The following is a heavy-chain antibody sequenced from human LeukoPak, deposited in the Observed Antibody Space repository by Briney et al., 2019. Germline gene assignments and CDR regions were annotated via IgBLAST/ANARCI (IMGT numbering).Heavy chain of an antibody. Sequence: ASVKVSCKASGYTFTSYGISWVRQAPGQGLEWMGWISAYNGNTNYAQKLQGRVTMTTDTSTSTAYMELRSLRSDDTAVYYCGYCSSTSCSRDFYYYYYYYMDVWGKGTTVTVSS. CDR2: ISAYNGNT. J-gene: IGHJ6*03. CDR3: GYCSSTSCSRDFYYYYYYYMDV. CDR1: GYTFTSYG. D-gene: IGHD2-2*01. V-gene: IGHV1-18*01.